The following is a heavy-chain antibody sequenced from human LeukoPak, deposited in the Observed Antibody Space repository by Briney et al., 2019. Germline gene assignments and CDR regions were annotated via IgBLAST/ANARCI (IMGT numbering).Heavy chain of an antibody. V-gene: IGHV3-53*01. CDR1: GFIVSNKY. J-gene: IGHJ4*02. Sequence: GGSLSLSCAASGFIVSNKYMSWVRQAPGKGLEWVSVIYSGTNTYYADSVQGRFTISRDTSRNTLYLQMNSLRAEDTAVYYCTRLGPYYFDSWGQGTLVIVSS. D-gene: IGHD3-16*01. CDR3: TRLGPYYFDS. CDR2: IYSGTNT.